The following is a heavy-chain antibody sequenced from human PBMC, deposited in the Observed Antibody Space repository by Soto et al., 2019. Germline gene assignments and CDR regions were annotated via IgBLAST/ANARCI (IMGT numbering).Heavy chain of an antibody. CDR3: AKDTGSTAYLIDY. V-gene: IGHV3-33*06. CDR1: GFTFSNYG. Sequence: PGGSVRLSCAASGFTFSNYGMHWVRQAPGRGLDWLAAVWYEGSNKYYADSVEGRFTISRDNSKNTLYLQMNGLRAEDTAVYYCAKDTGSTAYLIDYWGQGTLDTVSS. J-gene: IGHJ4*02. CDR2: VWYEGSNK. D-gene: IGHD1-26*01.